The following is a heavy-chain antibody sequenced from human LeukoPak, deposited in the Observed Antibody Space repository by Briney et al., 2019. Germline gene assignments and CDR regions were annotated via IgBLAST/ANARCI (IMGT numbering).Heavy chain of an antibody. V-gene: IGHV3-21*01. J-gene: IGHJ5*02. D-gene: IGHD2-2*01. CDR2: ISTSSRYI. Sequence: GGSLRLFCAASGFTLSNYDMNWVRQAPGKGLEWVASISTSSRYIYYKDSVRGRFTISRDDAKNSLYLEMNSLRAEATAVYYCARADCSSSTCYLRRSWFDPWGQGTLVTVSS. CDR1: GFTLSNYD. CDR3: ARADCSSSTCYLRRSWFDP.